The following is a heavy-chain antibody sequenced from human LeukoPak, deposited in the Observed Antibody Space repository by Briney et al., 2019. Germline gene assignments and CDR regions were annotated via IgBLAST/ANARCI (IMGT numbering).Heavy chain of an antibody. CDR2: INPNSGGT. D-gene: IGHD3-3*01. Sequence: ASVKVSCKASGYTFTGYYMHWVRQAPGQGLEWMGWINPNSGGTNYAQKFQGRVTMTRDTSISTAYMELSRLRSDDTAVYYCARVDFWSGYYPTFDYWGQGTLLTVSS. CDR1: GYTFTGYY. J-gene: IGHJ4*02. V-gene: IGHV1-2*02. CDR3: ARVDFWSGYYPTFDY.